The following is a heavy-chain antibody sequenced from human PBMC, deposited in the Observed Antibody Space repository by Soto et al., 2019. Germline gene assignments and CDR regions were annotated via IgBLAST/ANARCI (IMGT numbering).Heavy chain of an antibody. CDR2: TYYRSKWYN. CDR1: GDSVSSNSAA. CDR3: ARAPSPPHYYDFWSGPSYYYGMDV. V-gene: IGHV6-1*01. Sequence: SQTLSLTCAISGDSVSSNSAAWNWIRQSPSRGLEWLGRTYYRSKWYNDYAVSVKSRITINPDTSKNQFSLQLNSVTPEDTAVYYCARAPSPPHYYDFWSGPSYYYGMDVWGQGTTVTVSS. D-gene: IGHD3-3*01. J-gene: IGHJ6*02.